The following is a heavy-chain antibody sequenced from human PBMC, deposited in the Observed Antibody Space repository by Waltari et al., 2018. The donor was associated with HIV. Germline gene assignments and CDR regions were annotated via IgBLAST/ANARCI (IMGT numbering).Heavy chain of an antibody. Sequence: QVRLQESGPGLVKPSETLSLSCAVSGNTISSAYNWGWIRQPPGKGLELIGIISHLGSTYYNPSLKSRLTISLDTSKNQFSLNLTSVTAADTAIYYWARDPALTRVTGYDYWGQGTLVTVSS. CDR1: GNTISSAYN. D-gene: IGHD4-17*01. J-gene: IGHJ4*02. V-gene: IGHV4-38-2*02. CDR2: ISHLGST. CDR3: ARDPALTRVTGYDY.